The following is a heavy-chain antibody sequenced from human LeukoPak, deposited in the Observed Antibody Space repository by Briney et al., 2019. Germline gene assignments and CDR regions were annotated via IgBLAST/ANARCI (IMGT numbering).Heavy chain of an antibody. CDR3: AKRADDYGDRRDAFDI. D-gene: IGHD4-17*01. J-gene: IGHJ3*02. CDR1: RFSFSLYN. V-gene: IGHV3-48*01. Sequence: GGSLRLSCAASRFSFSLYNMNWVRQAPGKGLEWVSYISSTGSRIYYADSVKGRFTISRDNSKNTLYLQMNSLRAEDTAVYYCAKRADDYGDRRDAFDIWGQGTMVTVSS. CDR2: ISSTGSRI.